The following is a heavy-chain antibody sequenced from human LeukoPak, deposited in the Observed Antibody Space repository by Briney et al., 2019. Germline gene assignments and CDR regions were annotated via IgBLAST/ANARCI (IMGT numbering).Heavy chain of an antibody. V-gene: IGHV1-2*02. CDR2: INPNSGDT. Sequence: ASVKVSCKASGYTFTGYYIHWVRQAPGQGLEWLGWINPNSGDTKYAQKFQGRVTMTRDTSISTAYMEMSGLRSDDTAVFYCAKEVAVAGKDYWGQGTLVTVSS. J-gene: IGHJ4*02. CDR1: GYTFTGYY. D-gene: IGHD6-19*01. CDR3: AKEVAVAGKDY.